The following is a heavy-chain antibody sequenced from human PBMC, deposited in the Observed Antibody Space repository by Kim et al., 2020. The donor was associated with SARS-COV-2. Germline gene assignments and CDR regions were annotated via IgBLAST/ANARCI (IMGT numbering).Heavy chain of an antibody. Sequence: GGSLRLSCAASGFTFSSYSMNWVRQAPGKGLEWVSYISSSSSTIYYADSVKGRFTISRDNAKNSLYLQMNSLRDEDTAVYYCARGQGYCSGGSCYAGYYFDYWGQGTLVTVSS. CDR3: ARGQGYCSGGSCYAGYYFDY. D-gene: IGHD2-15*01. J-gene: IGHJ4*02. CDR2: ISSSSSTI. CDR1: GFTFSSYS. V-gene: IGHV3-48*02.